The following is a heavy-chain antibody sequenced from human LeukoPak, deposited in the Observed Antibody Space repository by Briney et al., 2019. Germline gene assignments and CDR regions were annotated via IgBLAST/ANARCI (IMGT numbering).Heavy chain of an antibody. Sequence: GGSLRLSCAASGFTFSSYAMSWVRQAPGMGLEWVSAISGSGGRTYFADSLKGRFTISRDNSKNTLYIQMNSLRAEDTAVYYCATRREYSSSRGYWGQGTLVTVSS. CDR1: GFTFSSYA. CDR2: ISGSGGRT. V-gene: IGHV3-23*01. J-gene: IGHJ4*02. D-gene: IGHD6-6*01. CDR3: ATRREYSSSRGY.